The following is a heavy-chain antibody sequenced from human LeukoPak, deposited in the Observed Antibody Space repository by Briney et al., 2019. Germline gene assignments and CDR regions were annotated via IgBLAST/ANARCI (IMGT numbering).Heavy chain of an antibody. CDR2: INPSGGST. CDR3: ARVLVRNYYGSTGFNWFDP. V-gene: IGHV1-46*01. D-gene: IGHD3-10*01. CDR1: GYTFTSYY. J-gene: IGHJ5*02. Sequence: GASVKVSCKASGYTFTSYYMHWVRQAPGQGLEWMGIINPSGGSTSYAQKFQGRVTMTRDMSTSTVYMELSSLRSEDTAVYYCARVLVRNYYGSTGFNWFDPWGQGTLVTVSS.